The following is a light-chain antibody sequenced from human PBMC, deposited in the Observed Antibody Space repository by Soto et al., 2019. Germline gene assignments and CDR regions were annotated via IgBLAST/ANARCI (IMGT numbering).Light chain of an antibody. V-gene: IGLV2-14*02. CDR3: SSYTSSSTLV. J-gene: IGLJ2*01. Sequence: QSALTQPASVSGSPGQSITISCIGTSSDVGSYNLVSWYQQHPGKAPKLMIYEVSNRPSGVSNRFSGSKSGNTASLTISGLQAEDEADYYCSSYTSSSTLVFGGGTKLTVL. CDR2: EVS. CDR1: SSDVGSYNL.